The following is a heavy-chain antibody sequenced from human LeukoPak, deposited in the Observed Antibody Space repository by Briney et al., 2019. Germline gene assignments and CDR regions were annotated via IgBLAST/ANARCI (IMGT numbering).Heavy chain of an antibody. CDR1: GYTFTGYY. CDR2: INPNSGGT. Sequence: ASVKVSCKASGYTFTGYYMHWVRQAPGQGLEWMGWINPNSGGTNYAQKFQGRVTMTRDTSTSTVYMELSSLRSEDTAVYYCAIYGSGSSDAFDIWGQGTMVTVSS. J-gene: IGHJ3*02. CDR3: AIYGSGSSDAFDI. V-gene: IGHV1-2*02. D-gene: IGHD3-10*01.